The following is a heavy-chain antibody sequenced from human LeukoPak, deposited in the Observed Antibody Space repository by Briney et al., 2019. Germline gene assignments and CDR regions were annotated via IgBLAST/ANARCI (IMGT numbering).Heavy chain of an antibody. CDR2: INPNSGGT. CDR1: GYTFTSYG. V-gene: IGHV1-2*02. CDR3: ARDRVWEPLGDFGY. J-gene: IGHJ4*02. Sequence: ASVKVSCKTSGYTFTSYGISWLRQAPGQGLEWMGWINPNSGGTNYAQKFQGRVTMTRDTSISTAYMELSRLRSDDTAVYYCARDRVWEPLGDFGYWGQGTLVTVSS. D-gene: IGHD1-26*01.